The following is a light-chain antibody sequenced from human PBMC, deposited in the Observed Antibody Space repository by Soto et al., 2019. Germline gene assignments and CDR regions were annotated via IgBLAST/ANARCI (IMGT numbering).Light chain of an antibody. CDR1: QTVPSNS. CDR3: QQYGSLYT. Sequence: IVLTQSPGTLSLSPGERTTLFCRASQTVPSNSLAWYQHKPGQAPRLLIFGSSTRATGIPDRFSGGGSGTDFTLTISRLEPEDFAVYYCQQYGSLYTFGQGTRLEI. CDR2: GSS. J-gene: IGKJ2*01. V-gene: IGKV3-20*01.